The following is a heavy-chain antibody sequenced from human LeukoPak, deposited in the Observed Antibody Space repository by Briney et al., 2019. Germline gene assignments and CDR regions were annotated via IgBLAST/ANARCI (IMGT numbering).Heavy chain of an antibody. D-gene: IGHD5-12*01. CDR2: INPSGGST. V-gene: IGHV1-46*01. Sequence: ASVKVSCKASGYTFTSYFIHWVRQAPGQGLEWMGIINPSGGSTTYAQKFQDRVTMTRDMSTSTVYMEVSSLRSEDTAVYYCARGYSGYDGFDPWAQGTLVTVSS. CDR3: ARGYSGYDGFDP. J-gene: IGHJ5*02. CDR1: GYTFTSYF.